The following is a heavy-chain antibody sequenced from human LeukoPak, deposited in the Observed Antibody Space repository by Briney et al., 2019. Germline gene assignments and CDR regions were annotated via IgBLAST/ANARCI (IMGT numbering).Heavy chain of an antibody. CDR1: GFTFSTYS. V-gene: IGHV3-48*01. CDR2: ISGSRGTI. Sequence: GGSLRLSCSASGFTFSTYSINWVRQAPGKGLEWVSYISGSRGTIYYADSVEGRFTISRDNAKNSLYLQMNSLRAEDTAVYYCATNEWIDYWGQGTLVTVSS. J-gene: IGHJ4*02. D-gene: IGHD5-12*01. CDR3: ATNEWIDY.